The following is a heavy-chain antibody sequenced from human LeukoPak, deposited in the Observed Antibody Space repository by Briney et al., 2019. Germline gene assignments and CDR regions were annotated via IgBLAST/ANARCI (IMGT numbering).Heavy chain of an antibody. CDR1: GGSISSVGYY. J-gene: IGHJ4*02. CDR3: ARSAGYYDSSGTIDY. D-gene: IGHD3-22*01. V-gene: IGHV4-31*03. CDR2: IYYSGST. Sequence: SETLCLTCTVSGGSISSVGYYWSWIRQHPGKGLEWIGYIYYSGSTYYNPSLKSRVTISVDTSKNQFSLKLSSVTAADTAVYYCARSAGYYDSSGTIDYWGQGTLVTVSS.